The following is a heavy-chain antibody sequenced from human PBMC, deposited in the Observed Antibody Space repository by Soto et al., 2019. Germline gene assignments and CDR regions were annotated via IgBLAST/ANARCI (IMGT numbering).Heavy chain of an antibody. CDR1: GYAFTSYG. Sequence: ASVKVSCKASGYAFTSYGISWVRQAPGQGLEWMGWISAYNGNTNYAQKLQGRVTMTTDTSTSTAYMELRSLRSDDTAVYYCARVGKYYDFWSGYQEGMDVWGQGTTVTVSS. CDR3: ARVGKYYDFWSGYQEGMDV. V-gene: IGHV1-18*01. D-gene: IGHD3-3*01. J-gene: IGHJ6*02. CDR2: ISAYNGNT.